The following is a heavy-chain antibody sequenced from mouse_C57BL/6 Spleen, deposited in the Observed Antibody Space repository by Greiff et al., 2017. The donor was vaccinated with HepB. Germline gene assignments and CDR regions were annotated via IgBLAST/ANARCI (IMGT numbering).Heavy chain of an antibody. D-gene: IGHD2-4*01. Sequence: EVNVVESGEGLVKPGGSLKLSCAASGFTFSSYAMSWVRQTPEKRLEWVAYISSGGDYIYYADTVKGRFTISRDNARNTLYLQMSSLKSEDTAMYYCTRVDDYDGFAYWGQGTLVTVSA. CDR2: ISSGGDYI. CDR3: TRVDDYDGFAY. V-gene: IGHV5-9-1*02. CDR1: GFTFSSYA. J-gene: IGHJ3*01.